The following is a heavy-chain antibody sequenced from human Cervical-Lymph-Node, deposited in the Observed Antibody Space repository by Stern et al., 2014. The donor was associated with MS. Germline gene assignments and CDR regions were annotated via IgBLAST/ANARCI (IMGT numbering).Heavy chain of an antibody. CDR3: AAEYHYYYGMHV. V-gene: IGHV1-58*01. J-gene: IGHJ6*02. Sequence: QLVESGPEVKKPGTSVKVSCKASGFTFTSSAVQWVRQARGQRLEWIGWIVVGSGNTNYAQKFQERVTITRDMSTSTAYMELSSLRSEDTAVYYCAAEYHYYYGMHVWGQGTTVTVSS. CDR1: GFTFTSSA. CDR2: IVVGSGNT.